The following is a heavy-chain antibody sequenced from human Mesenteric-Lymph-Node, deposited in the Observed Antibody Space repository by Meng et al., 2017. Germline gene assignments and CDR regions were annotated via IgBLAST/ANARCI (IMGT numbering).Heavy chain of an antibody. V-gene: IGHV3-53*01. CDR1: GFTVSSNY. Sequence: GESLKISCAASGFTVSSNYMSWVRQAPGKGLEWVSVIYSGGSTYYADSVKGRFTISRDNSKNTLYLQMNSLRAEDTAVYYCTAFYSSSWYVLFGYWYFDLWGRGTLVTVSS. J-gene: IGHJ2*01. CDR2: IYSGGST. D-gene: IGHD6-13*01. CDR3: TAFYSSSWYVLFGYWYFDL.